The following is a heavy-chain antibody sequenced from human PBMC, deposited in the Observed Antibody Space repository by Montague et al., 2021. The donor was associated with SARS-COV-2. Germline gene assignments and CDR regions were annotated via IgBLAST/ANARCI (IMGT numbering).Heavy chain of an antibody. CDR2: ISSSSSTI. CDR3: ARDRLVKYADYYYYYGMGV. D-gene: IGHD6-6*01. Sequence: SLRLSCAASGFTFSSYSMNWVRQAPGKGLEWVSYISSSSSTIYYADSVKGRFTISRDNAKNSLYLQMNSLRAEDTAVYYCARDRLVKYADYYYYYGMGVWGQGTTVTVSS. V-gene: IGHV3-48*04. CDR1: GFTFSSYS. J-gene: IGHJ6*02.